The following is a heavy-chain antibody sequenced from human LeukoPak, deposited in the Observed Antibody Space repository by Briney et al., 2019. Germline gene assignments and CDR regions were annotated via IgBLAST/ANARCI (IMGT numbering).Heavy chain of an antibody. V-gene: IGHV1-2*02. D-gene: IGHD1-26*01. CDR1: GYMFTGYY. Sequence: ASVKVSCKASGYMFTGYYIHWVRRAPGQGLEWMGWINSNSGDTKYAQKFQGRVTMARDTSITTVYMELSSLRSDDTAVYYCARDKSGIDYWGQRTLVTVSS. CDR2: INSNSGDT. J-gene: IGHJ4*02. CDR3: ARDKSGIDY.